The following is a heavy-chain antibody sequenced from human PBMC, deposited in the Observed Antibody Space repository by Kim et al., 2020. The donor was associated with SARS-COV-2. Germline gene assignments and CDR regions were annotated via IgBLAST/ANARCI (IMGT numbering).Heavy chain of an antibody. D-gene: IGHD3-9*01. Sequence: ASVKVSCKAFGYTFTNYAINWVRQAPGQGLEWMGWIDTNTGNPTYAQGLTGQFLFSLDTSVNTAYLQISSLKAEDTAMYYCASPQIYEILTADYYYYGMD. CDR3: ASPQIYEILTADYYYYGMD. CDR2: IDTNTGNP. V-gene: IGHV7-4-1*02. J-gene: IGHJ6*01. CDR1: GYTFTNYA.